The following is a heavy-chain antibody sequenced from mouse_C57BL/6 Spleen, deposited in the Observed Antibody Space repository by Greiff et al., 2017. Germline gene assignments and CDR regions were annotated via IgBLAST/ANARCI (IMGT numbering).Heavy chain of an antibody. CDR1: GYAFSSSW. D-gene: IGHD4-1*01. CDR3: ARGGTGGPWYFDV. J-gene: IGHJ1*03. V-gene: IGHV1-82*01. CDR2: IYPGDGDT. Sequence: QVQLQQSGPELVKPGASVKISCKASGYAFSSSWMNWVKQRPGKGLEWIGRIYPGDGDTNYNGKFKGKATLTADKSSSTAYMQLSSLTSEDSAVYFCARGGTGGPWYFDVWGTGTTVTVSS.